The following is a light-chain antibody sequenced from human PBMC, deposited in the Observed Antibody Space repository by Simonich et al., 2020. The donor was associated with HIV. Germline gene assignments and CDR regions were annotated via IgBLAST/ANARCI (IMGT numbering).Light chain of an antibody. CDR1: QSISIW. CDR3: QQYKSYPYT. CDR2: KAS. V-gene: IGKV1-5*03. J-gene: IGKJ2*01. Sequence: IQMTQSPSTLSASVGDRVTITCRASQSISIWLAWYQQKPGKAPKLLIYKASSLESGVPSSFSGSGSGTEFTLTISSLQPDDFATYYCQQYKSYPYTFGQGTKLEIK.